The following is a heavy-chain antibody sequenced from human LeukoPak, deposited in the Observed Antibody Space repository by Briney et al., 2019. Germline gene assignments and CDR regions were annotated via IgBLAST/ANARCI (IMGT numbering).Heavy chain of an antibody. Sequence: ASVKVSCKASGYTFTGYYMHWVRQAPGQGLEWMGWINPNSGGTNYAQKFQGRVTMTRDTSISTAYMEPSRLRSDDTAVYYCARGRSGSYYFTQADAFDIWGQGTMVTVSS. CDR2: INPNSGGT. V-gene: IGHV1-2*02. CDR3: ARGRSGSYYFTQADAFDI. J-gene: IGHJ3*02. D-gene: IGHD1-26*01. CDR1: GYTFTGYY.